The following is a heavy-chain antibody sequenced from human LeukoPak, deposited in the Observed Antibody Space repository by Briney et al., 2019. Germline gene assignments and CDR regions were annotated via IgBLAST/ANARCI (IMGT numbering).Heavy chain of an antibody. Sequence: PGGSLRLSCAASGFTYSAYWMSWVRQAPGKGLEWVANIKQDGSEKYYVDSVKGRFTISRDYAKNSLYLQMNSLRAEDTAVYYCATAMATSKYGLDYWGQGTLVSVSS. CDR1: GFTYSAYW. CDR3: ATAMATSKYGLDY. D-gene: IGHD5-24*01. V-gene: IGHV3-7*01. CDR2: IKQDGSEK. J-gene: IGHJ4*02.